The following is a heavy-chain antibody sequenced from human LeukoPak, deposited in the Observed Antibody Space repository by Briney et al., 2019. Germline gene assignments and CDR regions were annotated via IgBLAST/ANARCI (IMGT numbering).Heavy chain of an antibody. CDR2: INISSSTI. J-gene: IGHJ1*01. CDR1: GFTFSSYS. Sequence: GGSLRLSCAASGFTFSSYSMDWVRQAPGKGLEWVSYINISSSTIYYADSVKGRFTISRDNAKNSLYLQMNSLRAEDTAVYYCARGVPAAIGYFQHWGQGTLVTVSS. D-gene: IGHD2-2*02. V-gene: IGHV3-48*01. CDR3: ARGVPAAIGYFQH.